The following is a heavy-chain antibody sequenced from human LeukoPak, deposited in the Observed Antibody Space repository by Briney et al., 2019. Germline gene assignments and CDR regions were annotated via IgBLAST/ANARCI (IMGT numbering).Heavy chain of an antibody. J-gene: IGHJ4*02. CDR1: GFTFSSYA. CDR3: ARDPMRLLWFGELLSPDY. D-gene: IGHD3-10*01. CDR2: ISYDGSNK. Sequence: GGSLRLSCAASGFTFSSYAMHWVRQAPGKGLEWVAVISYDGSNKYYADSVKGRFTISRDNSKNTLYLQTNSLRAEDTAVYYCARDPMRLLWFGELLSPDYWGQGTLVTVSS. V-gene: IGHV3-30-3*01.